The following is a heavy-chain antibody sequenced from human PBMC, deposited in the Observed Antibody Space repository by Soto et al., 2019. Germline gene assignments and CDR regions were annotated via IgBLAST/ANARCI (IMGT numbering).Heavy chain of an antibody. V-gene: IGHV4-34*01. CDR3: AREGLYLNWFDP. CDR2: INHSGST. J-gene: IGHJ5*02. D-gene: IGHD3-10*01. CDR1: GGSFRGYY. Sequence: QVQLQQWGAGLLKPSETLSLTCAVYGGSFRGYYWSWIRQPPGKGLEWIGEINHSGSTNYNPSLKSRVTISVDTSKNQFSLKLSSVTAADTAVYYCAREGLYLNWFDPWGQGTLVTVSS.